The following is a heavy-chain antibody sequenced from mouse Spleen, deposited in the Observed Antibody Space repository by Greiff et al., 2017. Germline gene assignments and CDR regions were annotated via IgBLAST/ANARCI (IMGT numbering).Heavy chain of an antibody. CDR1: GFTFTDYY. CDR2: ISNKANGYTT. V-gene: IGHV7-3*02. CDR3: ARDGVPFDY. D-gene: IGHD2-14*01. J-gene: IGHJ2*01. Sequence: EVKLMESGGGLVQPGGSLRLSCATSGFTFTDYYMSWVRQPPGKALEWLGFISNKANGYTTEYSASVKGRLTISRDNYQSILYLQMNNLRAEDSATYYCARDGVPFDYGGQGTTLTVSS.